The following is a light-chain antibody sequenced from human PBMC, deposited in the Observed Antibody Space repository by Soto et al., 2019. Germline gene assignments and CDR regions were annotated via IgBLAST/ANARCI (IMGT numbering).Light chain of an antibody. CDR1: SSDVGGYNL. CDR2: NVI. V-gene: IGLV2-11*01. Sequence: QSALTQPRSVSGSPGQSVTISCTGTSSDVGGYNLVSWYQHHPGKAPKLMIYNVIQRPSGVPDRFSASKSGNTASLTISGLQAEDEADYYCCSYAGSYTYVFGTGT. CDR3: CSYAGSYTYV. J-gene: IGLJ1*01.